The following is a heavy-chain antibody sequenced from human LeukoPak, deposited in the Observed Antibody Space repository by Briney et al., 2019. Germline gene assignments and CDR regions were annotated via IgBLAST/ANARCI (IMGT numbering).Heavy chain of an antibody. CDR1: GGSISSYY. D-gene: IGHD6-19*01. J-gene: IGHJ4*02. CDR2: IYYSGTT. V-gene: IGHV4-59*08. CDR3: ASRYSSGWSFDY. Sequence: SETLSLTCTVSGGSISSYYWSWIRQPPGKGLEWIGCIYYSGTTNYNPSLKSRVTISVDTSKNQFSLKLSSVTAADTAVYYCASRYSSGWSFDYWGQGTLVTVSS.